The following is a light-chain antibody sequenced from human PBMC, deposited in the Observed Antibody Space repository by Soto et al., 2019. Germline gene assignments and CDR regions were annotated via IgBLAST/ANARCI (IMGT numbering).Light chain of an antibody. CDR3: QQYNHWPPWLT. CDR1: QSVSTN. J-gene: IGKJ4*01. V-gene: IGKV3-15*01. Sequence: EIEMTQSPATLSVSPGERATLSCRASQSVSTNLAWYQQKPGQAPRLLIYGASTRAPGIPARFSGSGSGTEFTHTVQSEDFAIYYCQQYNHWPPWLTFGGGTKVEVK. CDR2: GAS.